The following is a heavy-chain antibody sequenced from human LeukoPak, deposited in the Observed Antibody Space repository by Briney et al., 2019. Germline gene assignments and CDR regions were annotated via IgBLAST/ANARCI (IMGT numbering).Heavy chain of an antibody. D-gene: IGHD5-24*01. V-gene: IGHV5-51*01. CDR1: GYSFTSYW. CDR3: ATTRGEMAFDY. J-gene: IGHJ4*02. Sequence: GESLKISCKGSGYSFTSYWIVWVRQMPGKGLEWMGMIYPGDSDTRYSPSFQGQVTISADKSISTTYLQWSSLKASDTAMYYCATTRGEMAFDYWGQGTLVTVSS. CDR2: IYPGDSDT.